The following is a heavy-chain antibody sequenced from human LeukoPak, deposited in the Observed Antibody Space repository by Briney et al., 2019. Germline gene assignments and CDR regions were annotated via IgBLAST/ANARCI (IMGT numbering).Heavy chain of an antibody. CDR3: ARDLGSSRGWFDP. CDR1: GFTVSNTY. J-gene: IGHJ5*02. CDR2: IYEDGGT. D-gene: IGHD6-13*01. Sequence: PGGSLRLSCAASGFTVSNTYMSWVRQAPGKGLEWVAIIYEDGGTFYADSVQGRFTISRDNFNNTLLFQMNSLRAEDTAVYFCARDLGSSRGWFDPWGQGTLVTVSS. V-gene: IGHV3-66*01.